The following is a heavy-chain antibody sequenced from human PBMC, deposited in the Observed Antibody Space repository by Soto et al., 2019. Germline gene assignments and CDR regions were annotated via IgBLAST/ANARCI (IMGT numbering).Heavy chain of an antibody. V-gene: IGHV3-21*01. Sequence: EVQLVESGGGLVKPGGSLRLSCAASGFTFSSYSMNWVRQAPGKGLEWVSSISSISSYIYYADSVKGRFTISRDNAKNSLYLQMNSLRAEDTAVYYCARDYSSGWEGSFDPWGQGTLVTVSS. J-gene: IGHJ5*02. D-gene: IGHD6-19*01. CDR1: GFTFSSYS. CDR3: ARDYSSGWEGSFDP. CDR2: ISSISSYI.